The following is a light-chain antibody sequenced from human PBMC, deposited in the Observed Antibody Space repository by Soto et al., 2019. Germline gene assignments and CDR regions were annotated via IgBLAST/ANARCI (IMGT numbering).Light chain of an antibody. Sequence: QSALTQPASVSGSPGQSITISCTGTSSDVGGYNYVSWYQQHPGKAPKLMIYDVSNRPSGVSNRFSGSKSGNTASLTISGLQAEDEADYYCSSYTSSITRVFGGGTKLTVL. J-gene: IGLJ2*01. CDR3: SSYTSSITRV. CDR2: DVS. V-gene: IGLV2-14*01. CDR1: SSDVGGYNY.